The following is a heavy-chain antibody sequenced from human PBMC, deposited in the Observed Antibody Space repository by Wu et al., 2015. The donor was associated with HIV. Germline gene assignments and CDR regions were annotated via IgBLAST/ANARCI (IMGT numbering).Heavy chain of an antibody. CDR2: IIPIFGTA. D-gene: IGHD3-22*01. V-gene: IGHV1-69*05. Sequence: QVQLVQSGAEVKKPGSSVKVSCKASGGTFSSYAISWVRQAPGQGLEWMGGIIPIFGTANYAQKFQGRVTITTDESTSTAYMELSSLRSEDTAVYYCASPRPYYYDSIRPYYFDYWGRGNGWSPSPQ. CDR1: GGTFSSYA. CDR3: ASPRPYYYDSIRPYYFDY. J-gene: IGHJ4*03.